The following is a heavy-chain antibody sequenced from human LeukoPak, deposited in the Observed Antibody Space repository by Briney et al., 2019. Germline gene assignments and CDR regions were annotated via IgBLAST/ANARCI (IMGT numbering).Heavy chain of an antibody. CDR3: ARDRRGGYSSSWYKNDDKYYFDY. CDR2: IGAYNGNT. D-gene: IGHD6-13*01. J-gene: IGHJ4*02. V-gene: IGHV1-18*01. CDR1: GYTFTSYG. Sequence: GASVKVSCKASGYTFTSYGISWVRQAPGQGLEWMGWIGAYNGNTNYAQKLQGRVTMTTDTSTSTAYMELRSLRSDDTAVYYCARDRRGGYSSSWYKNDDKYYFDYWGQGTLVTVSS.